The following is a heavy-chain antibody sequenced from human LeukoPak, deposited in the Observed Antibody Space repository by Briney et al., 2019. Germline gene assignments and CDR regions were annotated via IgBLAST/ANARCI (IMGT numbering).Heavy chain of an antibody. CDR2: ISGSGGST. V-gene: IGHV3-23*01. CDR1: GFAFSSYA. CDR3: AKDSRYYYGSGLSRDYGMDV. Sequence: GESLRLSCTASGFAFSSYAMSWVRQAPGKGLEWVSDISGSGGSTYYADSVKGRSTISRDNSKNTLYLQMNSLRAEDTAVYYCAKDSRYYYGSGLSRDYGMDVWGQGTTVTVSS. D-gene: IGHD3-10*01. J-gene: IGHJ6*02.